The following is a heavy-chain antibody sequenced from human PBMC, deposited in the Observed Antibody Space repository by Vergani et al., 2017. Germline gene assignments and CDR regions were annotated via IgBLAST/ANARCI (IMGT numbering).Heavy chain of an antibody. CDR1: GYSFNSDW. CDR2: IYPGDYET. CDR3: ARFPTEACRGSSCHYGMDV. J-gene: IGHJ6*02. D-gene: IGHD2-15*01. Sequence: EVQLVQSGAEVKKPGESLKISCKGSGYSFNSDWIGWVRQMPGKGLEWMGIIYPGDYETRYSPSFQGQVTISVDKSISTAYLLWSSLKASDSAMYYCARFPTEACRGSSCHYGMDVWGQGTTVIVSS. V-gene: IGHV5-51*03.